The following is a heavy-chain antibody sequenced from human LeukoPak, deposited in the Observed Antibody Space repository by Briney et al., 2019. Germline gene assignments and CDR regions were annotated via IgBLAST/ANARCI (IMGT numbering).Heavy chain of an antibody. CDR3: ARDGACSSTSCYFGDAFDI. Sequence: GRSLRLSCAASGFTFSSYGMHWVRQAPGKGLGWVAVIWYDGSNKYYADSVKGRFTISRDNSKNTLYLRMNSLRAEDTAVYYCARDGACSSTSCYFGDAFDIWGQGTMVTVSS. J-gene: IGHJ3*02. D-gene: IGHD2-2*01. CDR1: GFTFSSYG. V-gene: IGHV3-33*01. CDR2: IWYDGSNK.